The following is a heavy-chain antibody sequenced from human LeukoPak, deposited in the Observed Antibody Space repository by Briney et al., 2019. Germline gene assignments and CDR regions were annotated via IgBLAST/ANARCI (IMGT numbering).Heavy chain of an antibody. V-gene: IGHV4-59*01. Sequence: ASETLSLTCTVSGGSISSYYWSWIRQPPGKGLEWIGYIYYSGSTNYNPSLKSRVTISVNTSKNQFSLTLSSVTDADTAVYYCARDRGGYYDSSGYYVRFDPWGQGTLVTVSS. CDR1: GGSISSYY. J-gene: IGHJ5*02. CDR3: ARDRGGYYDSSGYYVRFDP. CDR2: IYYSGST. D-gene: IGHD3-22*01.